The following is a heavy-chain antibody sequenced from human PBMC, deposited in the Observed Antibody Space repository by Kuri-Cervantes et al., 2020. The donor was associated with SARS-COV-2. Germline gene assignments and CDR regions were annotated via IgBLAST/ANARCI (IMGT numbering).Heavy chain of an antibody. CDR2: IYTSGST. Sequence: SQTLSLTCAVSGGSISSGGYYWSWSRQPAGKGLEWIGRIYTSGSTNYNPSLKSRVTMSVDTSKNQFSLKLSSVTAADTAVYYCARGAEGSPFDYWGQGTLVTVSS. CDR3: ARGAEGSPFDY. J-gene: IGHJ4*02. V-gene: IGHV4-61*02. CDR1: GGSISSGGYY. D-gene: IGHD6-13*01.